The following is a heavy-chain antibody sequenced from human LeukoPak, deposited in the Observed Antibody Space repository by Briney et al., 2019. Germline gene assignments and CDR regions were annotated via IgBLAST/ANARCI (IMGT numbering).Heavy chain of an antibody. CDR3: AKDGADSSGWYNHYYGMDV. CDR1: GFTFDDYA. V-gene: IGHV3-9*01. D-gene: IGHD6-19*01. Sequence: GGSLRLSCAASGFTFDDYAMHWVRQAPGKGLEWVSGISWNSGSIGYADSVKGRFTISRDNAKNSLYLQMNSLRAEDTALYYCAKDGADSSGWYNHYYGMDVWGQGTTVTVSS. J-gene: IGHJ6*02. CDR2: ISWNSGSI.